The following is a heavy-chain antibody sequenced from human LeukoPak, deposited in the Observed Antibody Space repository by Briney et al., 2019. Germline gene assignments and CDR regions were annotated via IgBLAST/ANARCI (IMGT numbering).Heavy chain of an antibody. V-gene: IGHV3-23*01. Sequence: GGSLRLSCAASGFTFSSNTMSWVRQAPGKGLEWVSVISGSGGNTYYADSVKGRFTISRDNSKNTLYLQMNSLRPEDTAVYYCAKASGGNVVYWGQGTLVTVSS. CDR1: GFTFSSNT. J-gene: IGHJ4*02. D-gene: IGHD4-23*01. CDR3: AKASGGNVVY. CDR2: ISGSGGNT.